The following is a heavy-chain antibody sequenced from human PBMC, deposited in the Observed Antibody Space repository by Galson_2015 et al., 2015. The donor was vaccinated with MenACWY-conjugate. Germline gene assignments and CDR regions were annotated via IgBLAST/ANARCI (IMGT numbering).Heavy chain of an antibody. Sequence: SLRLSCAASGFTFSSYAMSWVRQSPAKGLVWVSSISRSGATTSYADSVNGRFPISREYSKNTLYLQMNSLSGEDTAVYYCAKAQGTSGWGGAYVHDFWGQGTLVTVSS. J-gene: IGHJ4*02. CDR2: ISRSGATT. V-gene: IGHV3-23*01. D-gene: IGHD6-19*01. CDR3: AKAQGTSGWGGAYVHDF. CDR1: GFTFSSYA.